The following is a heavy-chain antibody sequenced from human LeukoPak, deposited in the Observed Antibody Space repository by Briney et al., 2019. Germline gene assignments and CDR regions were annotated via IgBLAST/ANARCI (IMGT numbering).Heavy chain of an antibody. CDR3: AKGGAQSRITIFGVVFDAFDI. V-gene: IGHV1-69*06. CDR2: IIPIFGTA. Sequence: ASVKVSCKASGGTFSSYAISWVRQAPGQGLEWMGGIIPIFGTANYAQKFQGRVTITADKSTSTAYMELSSLRSEDTAVYYCAKGGAQSRITIFGVVFDAFDIWGQGTMVTVSS. CDR1: GGTFSSYA. J-gene: IGHJ3*02. D-gene: IGHD3-3*01.